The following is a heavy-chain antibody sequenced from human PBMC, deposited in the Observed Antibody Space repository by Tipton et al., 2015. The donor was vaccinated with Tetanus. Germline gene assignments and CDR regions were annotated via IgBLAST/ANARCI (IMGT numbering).Heavy chain of an antibody. J-gene: IGHJ5*02. CDR2: TYYRSKWYN. V-gene: IGHV6-1*01. Sequence: GLVKPSQTLSLTCAISGDSVSSNSAAWNWIRQSPSRGLEWLGRTYYRSKWYNDYAVSVKSRITINPDTSKNQFSLQLNSVTAADTAIYYCARDHRLSASYAGWFDPWGQGTLVTVSS. D-gene: IGHD1-26*01. CDR3: ARDHRLSASYAGWFDP. CDR1: GDSVSSNSAA.